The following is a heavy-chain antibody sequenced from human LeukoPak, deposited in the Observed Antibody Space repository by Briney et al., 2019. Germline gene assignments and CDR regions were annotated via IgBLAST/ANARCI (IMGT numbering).Heavy chain of an antibody. CDR2: IWYDGSNI. V-gene: IGHV3-33*06. CDR3: AKEGDRGEALYYYYMDV. CDR1: RFMFSDYG. J-gene: IGHJ6*03. D-gene: IGHD3-10*01. Sequence: GGSLRLSCAAPRFMFSDYGMHWVRDAPGEGLGRGAAIWYDGSNIFYADSVKGRFTISRDNSKNALYLQMNSLRAEDTADYYCAKEGDRGEALYYYYMDVWGNGTTVTVSS.